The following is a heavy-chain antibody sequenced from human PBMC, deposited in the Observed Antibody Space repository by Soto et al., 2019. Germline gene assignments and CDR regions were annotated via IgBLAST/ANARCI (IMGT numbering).Heavy chain of an antibody. V-gene: IGHV4-31*03. CDR2: IDHRGGG. D-gene: IGHD4-4*01. CDR3: ARDPTATVDRQYFDY. J-gene: IGHJ4*02. CDR1: GVFVISGGHY. Sequence: SETLSLTCSVSGVFVISGGHYWNCIRQFPGKGLEWIGYIDHRGGGYYTPSLKSRASMSVDTCKNEFSLMLHSVTAADTAVYFCARDPTATVDRQYFDYWGQGALVTVSS.